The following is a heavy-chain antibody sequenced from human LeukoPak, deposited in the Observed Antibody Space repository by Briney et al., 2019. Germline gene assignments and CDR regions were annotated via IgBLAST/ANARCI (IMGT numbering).Heavy chain of an antibody. CDR2: ISYDGSNK. D-gene: IGHD4-23*01. CDR3: AKVFESVVTPNDY. CDR1: GFTFSSYA. Sequence: GSLRLSCAASGFTFSSYAMHWVRQAPGKGLEWVAVISYDGSNKYYADSVKGRFTISRDNSKNTLYLQMNSLRAEDTAVYYCAKVFESVVTPNDYWGQGTLVTVSS. J-gene: IGHJ4*02. V-gene: IGHV3-30-3*01.